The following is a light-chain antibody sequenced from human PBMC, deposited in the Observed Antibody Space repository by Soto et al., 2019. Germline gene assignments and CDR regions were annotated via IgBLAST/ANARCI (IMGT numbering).Light chain of an antibody. V-gene: IGKV3-11*01. CDR1: QSVGSD. CDR2: DAS. Sequence: DIVMTQSPAPLSVSPGERATLSCRASQSVGSDLAWYQQKPGQAPRLVIYDASNRATAIPARFSGSWSGTDCTLTISSLEPEDVAVYYCQQRYNWPITFGQGTRLEIK. J-gene: IGKJ5*01. CDR3: QQRYNWPIT.